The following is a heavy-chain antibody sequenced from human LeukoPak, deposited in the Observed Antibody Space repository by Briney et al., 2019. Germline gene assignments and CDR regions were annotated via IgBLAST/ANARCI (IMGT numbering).Heavy chain of an antibody. CDR1: GFTFSTTW. Sequence: PGGSLRLSCAASGFTFSTTWLHWVRQTPGEGPVWVSRMNSDGSTTNYADSVKGRFTISRDNAKSTLYLQMNNLRVEDTAVYYCATAGNYRFDNWGQGTLVTVSP. CDR3: ATAGNYRFDN. J-gene: IGHJ4*02. D-gene: IGHD1-7*01. V-gene: IGHV3-74*01. CDR2: MNSDGSTT.